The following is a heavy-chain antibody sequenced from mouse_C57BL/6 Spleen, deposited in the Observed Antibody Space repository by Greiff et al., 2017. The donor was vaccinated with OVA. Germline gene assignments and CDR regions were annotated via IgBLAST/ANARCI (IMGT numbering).Heavy chain of an antibody. V-gene: IGHV1-50*01. J-gene: IGHJ3*01. Sequence: QVQLQQPGAELVKPWASVKLSCKASGYTFTSYWMQWVKQRPGQGLEWIGEIDPSDSYTNYNQKFTGKATLTVDTSSSTAYMQLSSLTSEVSAVYYCASPPDSSGSFAYWGQGTLVTVSA. CDR1: GYTFTSYW. CDR3: ASPPDSSGSFAY. D-gene: IGHD3-2*02. CDR2: IDPSDSYT.